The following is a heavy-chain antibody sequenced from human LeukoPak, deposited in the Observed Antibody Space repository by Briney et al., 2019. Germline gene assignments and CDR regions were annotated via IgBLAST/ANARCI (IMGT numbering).Heavy chain of an antibody. CDR2: IYIGGST. D-gene: IGHD2-2*01. V-gene: IGHV4-4*07. J-gene: IGHJ3*02. Sequence: SENLSLTCIVSGGSISSYYWNWIRQSAGNGLEWIGRIYIGGSTSYNPSLKSRVTMSVDTSKIQFSLNLTSVTAADTAMYYCARGPRMVAMNGYAFDIWGPGTTVIVSS. CDR1: GGSISSYY. CDR3: ARGPRMVAMNGYAFDI.